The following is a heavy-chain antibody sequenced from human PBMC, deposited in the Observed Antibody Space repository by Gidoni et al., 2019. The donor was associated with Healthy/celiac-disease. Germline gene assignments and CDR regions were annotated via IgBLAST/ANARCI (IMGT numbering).Heavy chain of an antibody. CDR2: IYSSGST. J-gene: IGHJ6*02. D-gene: IGHD2-15*01. CDR1: GGSISSSSYY. Sequence: QLQLQESGPGLVKPSETLSLTCTVSGGSISSSSYYWGWIRQPPGKGLEWIGSIYSSGSTYYNPSLKSRVTISVDTSKNQFSLKLSSVTAADTAVYYCVRGIVVVVAASPLRGGMDVWGQGTTVTVSS. CDR3: VRGIVVVVAASPLRGGMDV. V-gene: IGHV4-39*01.